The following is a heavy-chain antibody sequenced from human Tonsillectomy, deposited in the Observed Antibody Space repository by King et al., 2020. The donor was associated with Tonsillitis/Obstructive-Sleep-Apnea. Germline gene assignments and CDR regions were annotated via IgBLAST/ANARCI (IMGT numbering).Heavy chain of an antibody. CDR2: IPYDGSDD. V-gene: IGHV3-30*15. CDR3: ARWWGDAFDV. D-gene: IGHD2-15*01. J-gene: IGHJ3*01. Sequence: VQLVESGGGVVQPGRSLRLSCAASGFTFSTYSMHWVRQAPGKGLEWVAIIPYDGSDDYNADSVKGRFTISRDNSKNTLYLQMSSLRPEDTAVYYCARWWGDAFDVWGQGTMVTVSS. CDR1: GFTFSTYS.